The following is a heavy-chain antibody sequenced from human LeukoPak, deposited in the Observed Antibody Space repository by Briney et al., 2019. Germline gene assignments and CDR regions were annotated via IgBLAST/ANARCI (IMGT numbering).Heavy chain of an antibody. CDR3: ARSESGVQYFQHYFYIDA. D-gene: IGHD2-2*01. Sequence: SETLSLTCTVSNGDINNYYWSWVRQPPGKGLEWIGYIYYRGRTKYNPSLKSRVTISIDTSNDQVSLRLTSVTAADTAVYYCARSESGVQYFQHYFYIDAWGKGTTVTVSS. J-gene: IGHJ6*03. CDR1: NGDINNYY. CDR2: IYYRGRT. V-gene: IGHV4-59*01.